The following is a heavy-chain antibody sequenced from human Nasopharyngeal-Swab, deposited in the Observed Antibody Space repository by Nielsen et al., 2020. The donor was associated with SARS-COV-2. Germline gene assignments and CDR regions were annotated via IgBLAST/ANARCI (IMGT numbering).Heavy chain of an antibody. Sequence: SETLSLTCAVYGGSFSAYDWSWIRQPPGKGLEWIGEINHSGNTNYNPSLKSRVTISLDTSKNQFSLKLSSVTAADTAVYYCARGVAGVSMIVVVLTGGSYHFDYWGQGTLVTGSS. D-gene: IGHD3-22*01. CDR1: GGSFSAYD. CDR2: INHSGNT. CDR3: ARGVAGVSMIVVVLTGGSYHFDY. J-gene: IGHJ4*02. V-gene: IGHV4-34*01.